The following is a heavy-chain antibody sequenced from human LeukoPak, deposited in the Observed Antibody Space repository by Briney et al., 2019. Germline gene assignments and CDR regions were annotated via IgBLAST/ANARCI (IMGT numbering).Heavy chain of an antibody. Sequence: SETLSLTCTASGGSISSYYWSWIRQPAGKGLEWIGRIYTSGSTNYNPSLKRRVTMSVDTSKNQFSLKLSSVTAADTAVYYCARDSLLYDSSGYYTDYWGQGTLVTVSS. J-gene: IGHJ4*02. CDR2: IYTSGST. CDR3: ARDSLLYDSSGYYTDY. CDR1: GGSISSYY. V-gene: IGHV4-4*07. D-gene: IGHD3-22*01.